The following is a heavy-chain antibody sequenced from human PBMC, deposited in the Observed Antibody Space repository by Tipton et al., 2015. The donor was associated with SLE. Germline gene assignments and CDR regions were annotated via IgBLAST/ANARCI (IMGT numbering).Heavy chain of an antibody. CDR3: ARTALIAARPSYFDY. CDR2: IYTSGST. Sequence: TLSLTCTVSGGSISSYYWSWIRQPAGKGLEWIGRIYTSGSTNYNPSLTSRVTMSVDTSKNQFSLKLSSVSAADTAVYYCARTALIAARPSYFDYWGQGTLVTVSS. D-gene: IGHD6-6*01. V-gene: IGHV4-4*07. CDR1: GGSISSYY. J-gene: IGHJ4*02.